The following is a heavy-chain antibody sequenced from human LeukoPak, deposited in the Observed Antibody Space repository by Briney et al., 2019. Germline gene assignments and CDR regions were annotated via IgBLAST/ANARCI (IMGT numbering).Heavy chain of an antibody. J-gene: IGHJ3*02. CDR3: ARDPSGIEAFDI. CDR2: IYYSGST. Sequence: PSETLSLTCTVSGGSISSYYWSWIRQPPGKGLEWIGYIYYSGSTNYNPSLKSRVTISVDTSKNQFSLKLSSVTAADTAVYYCARDPSGIEAFDIWGQGTMVTVSS. CDR1: GGSISSYY. V-gene: IGHV4-59*01. D-gene: IGHD6-13*01.